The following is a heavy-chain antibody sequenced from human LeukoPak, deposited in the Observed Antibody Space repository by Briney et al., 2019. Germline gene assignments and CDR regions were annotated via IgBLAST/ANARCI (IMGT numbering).Heavy chain of an antibody. CDR1: GGSISSYY. CDR2: IYTSGST. Sequence: SGTLSLTCTVSGGSISSYYWSWIRQPAGKGLEWIGRIYTSGSTNYNPSLKSRVTMSVDTSKNQFSLKLSSVTAADTAVYYCAREQWLVLRDRWLHFYYYYYMDVWGKGTTVTVSS. J-gene: IGHJ6*03. D-gene: IGHD6-19*01. V-gene: IGHV4-4*07. CDR3: AREQWLVLRDRWLHFYYYYYMDV.